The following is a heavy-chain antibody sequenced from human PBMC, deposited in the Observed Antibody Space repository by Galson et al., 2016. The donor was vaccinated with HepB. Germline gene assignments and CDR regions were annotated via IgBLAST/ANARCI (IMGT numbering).Heavy chain of an antibody. J-gene: IGHJ4*02. CDR1: GYTFTRYY. CDR2: INPSFGST. D-gene: IGHD5-24*01. CDR3: ARDPGDGYNLPYDY. Sequence: SVKVSCKASGYTFTRYYMHWVRLAPGQGLEWMGIINPSFGSTSYAQKFQGRVTMTRDTSTSTVYMEVSSLRSEDTAVYYCARDPGDGYNLPYDYWGQGTLVTVSS. V-gene: IGHV1-46*01.